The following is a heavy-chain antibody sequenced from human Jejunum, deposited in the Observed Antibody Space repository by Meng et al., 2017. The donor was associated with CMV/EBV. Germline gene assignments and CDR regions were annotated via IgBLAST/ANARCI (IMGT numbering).Heavy chain of an antibody. CDR2: FFYTGST. CDR1: GGSISSSNYY. Sequence: QLQLQESGPGLVKPAETLSLTCKVSGGSISSSNYYWGWIRQPPGKGLEWIGSFFYTGSTYYNPSLKSRVTISVDTSNSHFSLRLTSVTAADTAVYYCARAGYYMAPDYWGQGTLVTVSS. D-gene: IGHD3-10*01. V-gene: IGHV4-39*07. J-gene: IGHJ4*02. CDR3: ARAGYYMAPDY.